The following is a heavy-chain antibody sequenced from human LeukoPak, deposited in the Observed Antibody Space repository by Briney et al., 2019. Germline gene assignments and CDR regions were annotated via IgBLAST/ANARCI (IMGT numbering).Heavy chain of an antibody. CDR1: GFTFSSYA. CDR2: INSDGSST. D-gene: IGHD2-8*01. CDR3: ARDHRVYAATMDV. Sequence: GRSLRLSCAASGFTFSSYAMHWVRQAPGKGLVWVSRINSDGSSTSYADSVKGRFTISRDNAKNTLYLQMNSLRAEDTAVYYCARDHRVYAATMDVWGKGTTVTVSS. J-gene: IGHJ6*03. V-gene: IGHV3-74*01.